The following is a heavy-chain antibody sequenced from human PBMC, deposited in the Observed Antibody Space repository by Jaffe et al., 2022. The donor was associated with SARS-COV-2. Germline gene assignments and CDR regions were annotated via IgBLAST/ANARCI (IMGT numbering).Heavy chain of an antibody. Sequence: QVQLQESGPGLVKPSETLSLTCTVSGGSISSYYWSWIRQPPGKGLEWIGYIYYSGSTNYNPSLKSRVTISVDTSKNQFSLKLSSVTAADTAVYYCARDAAVSTGAFDIWGQGTMVTVSS. CDR3: ARDAAVSTGAFDI. CDR1: GGSISSYY. V-gene: IGHV4-59*01. D-gene: IGHD4-17*01. CDR2: IYYSGST. J-gene: IGHJ3*02.